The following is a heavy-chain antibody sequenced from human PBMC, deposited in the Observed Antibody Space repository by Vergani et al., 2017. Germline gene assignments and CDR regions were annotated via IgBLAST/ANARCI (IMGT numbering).Heavy chain of an antibody. J-gene: IGHJ5*02. Sequence: QVQLQESGPGLVKPSETLSLTCTVSGGSISSYYWSWIRQPPGKGLEWIGYIYYSGSTNYNPSLKSRVTISVDTSKNQFSLKLSSVTAADTAVYYCARHRRSMPCDPWGQGTLVTVSS. CDR1: GGSISSYY. CDR3: ARHRRSMPCDP. CDR2: IYYSGST. D-gene: IGHD2-2*01. V-gene: IGHV4-59*01.